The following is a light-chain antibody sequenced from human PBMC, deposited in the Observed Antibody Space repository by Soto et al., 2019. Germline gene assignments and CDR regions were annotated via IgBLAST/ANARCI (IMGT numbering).Light chain of an antibody. J-gene: IGKJ2*01. CDR1: QSVSNW. Sequence: DIQMTQSPSTLSASVGDRVTITCRASQSVSNWLAWYQQKPGEAPKLLIYDASSLEGGVPSRFSGSGSGTEFTLTISCLQPDDFATYYCQQYSSYLYTFGLGTKVEIK. V-gene: IGKV1-5*01. CDR3: QQYSSYLYT. CDR2: DAS.